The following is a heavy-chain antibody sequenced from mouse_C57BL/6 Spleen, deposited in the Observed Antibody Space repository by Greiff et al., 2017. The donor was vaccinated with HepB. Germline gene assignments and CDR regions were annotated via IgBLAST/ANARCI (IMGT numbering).Heavy chain of an antibody. Sequence: QVQLKESGPELVKPGASVKISCKASGYAFSSSWMNWVKQRPGKGLEWIGRIYPGDGDTNYNGKFKGKATLTADKSSSTAYMQLSSLTSEDSAVYFGARGGYYGSSPDYWGQGTTLTVSS. J-gene: IGHJ2*01. V-gene: IGHV1-82*01. CDR2: IYPGDGDT. CDR1: GYAFSSSW. D-gene: IGHD1-1*01. CDR3: ARGGYYGSSPDY.